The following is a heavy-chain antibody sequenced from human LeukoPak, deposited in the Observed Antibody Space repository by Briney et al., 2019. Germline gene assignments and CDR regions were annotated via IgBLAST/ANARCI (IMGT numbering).Heavy chain of an antibody. CDR2: INVVNDNT. J-gene: IGHJ4*02. V-gene: IGHV1-3*01. CDR3: ARGAYSSGWAYFDH. Sequence: ASVKVSCKTSGYDFTSYAMHWVRQAPGQRLEWMGWINVVNDNTKLSQKFQGRVTITSDTSASTAYMEMSSLRFDDTAVYYCARGAYSSGWAYFDHWGQGTLVTVSS. CDR1: GYDFTSYA. D-gene: IGHD6-19*01.